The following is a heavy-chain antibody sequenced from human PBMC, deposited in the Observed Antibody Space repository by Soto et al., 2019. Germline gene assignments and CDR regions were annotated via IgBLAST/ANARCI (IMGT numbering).Heavy chain of an antibody. CDR2: TFYRSKWYF. D-gene: IGHD2-8*02. CDR3: ARAGVKLFTLVHQFDH. Sequence: SQTLSLTCAISGDSVSSTTSAWNWIRRSPSRGLEWLGRTFYRSKWYFDFGISVKSRISISPDTSKNQFSLQLKSVTPEDTAVYYCARAGVKLFTLVHQFDHWGQGTPVTVSS. V-gene: IGHV6-1*01. J-gene: IGHJ4*02. CDR1: GDSVSSTTSA.